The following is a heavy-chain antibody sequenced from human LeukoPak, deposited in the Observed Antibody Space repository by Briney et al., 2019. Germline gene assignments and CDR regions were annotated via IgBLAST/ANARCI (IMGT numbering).Heavy chain of an antibody. Sequence: PSETLSLTCAVSGGSISSGGYSWSWIRQPPGKGLEWIGYIYHSGSTYYNPSLKSRVTISVDRSKNQFSLKLSSVTAAGTAVYYCARELIGYCSSTSCYDGAFDIWGQGTMVTVSS. V-gene: IGHV4-30-2*01. J-gene: IGHJ3*02. CDR3: ARELIGYCSSTSCYDGAFDI. D-gene: IGHD2-2*01. CDR2: IYHSGST. CDR1: GGSISSGGYS.